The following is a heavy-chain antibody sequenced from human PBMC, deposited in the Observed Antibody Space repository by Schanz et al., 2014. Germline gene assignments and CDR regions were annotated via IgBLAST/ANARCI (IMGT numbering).Heavy chain of an antibody. CDR3: ARESSNDIVLVPGAVFDH. D-gene: IGHD2-2*01. V-gene: IGHV3-23*01. J-gene: IGHJ4*02. CDR2: ISASGGDT. Sequence: DVHLLESGGGLVQPGGSLRLSCAASEFTFSTDAMSWVRQAPGKGLEWLSVISASGGDTYYADSVKGRFTISRDNSKNTVYLQMNSLRPGDTAVYYCARESSNDIVLVPGAVFDHWGQGILVTVSP. CDR1: EFTFSTDA.